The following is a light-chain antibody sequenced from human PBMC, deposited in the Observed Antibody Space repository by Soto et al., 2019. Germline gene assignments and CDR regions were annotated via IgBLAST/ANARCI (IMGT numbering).Light chain of an antibody. CDR1: SSDVGGYNY. J-gene: IGLJ3*02. Sequence: QSALTQPASVSGSPGQSITISCTGTSSDVGGYNYVSWYQQHPGKAPKLMIYEVSNRPSRVSNRFSGSKTGNTASLTISGLPAEDEADYYCSSYTSSSTRVFGGGTKFTVL. CDR3: SSYTSSSTRV. V-gene: IGLV2-14*01. CDR2: EVS.